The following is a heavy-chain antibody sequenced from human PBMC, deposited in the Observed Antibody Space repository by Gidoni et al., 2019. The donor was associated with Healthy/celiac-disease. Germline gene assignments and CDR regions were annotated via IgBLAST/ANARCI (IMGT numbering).Heavy chain of an antibody. V-gene: IGHV4-39*07. CDR2: IYYSGST. CDR1: GGSIRSSSYY. D-gene: IGHD3-22*01. CDR3: ARKEGVVVANGAFDI. Sequence: QLQLQESGPGLVKPSETLSLTCTVSGGSIRSSSYYWGWIRQPPGKGLEWIGSIYYSGSTYYNPSLKSRVTISVDTSKNQFSLKLSSVTAADTAVYYCARKEGVVVANGAFDIWGQGTMVTVSS. J-gene: IGHJ3*02.